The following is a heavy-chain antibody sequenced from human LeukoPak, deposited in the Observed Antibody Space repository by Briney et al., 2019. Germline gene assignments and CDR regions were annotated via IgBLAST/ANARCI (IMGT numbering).Heavy chain of an antibody. D-gene: IGHD2-2*01. J-gene: IGHJ4*02. CDR1: GFTFSSYA. V-gene: IGHV3-23*01. Sequence: PGGSLRLSCAASGFTFSSYAMSWVRQAPGKGLEWVSAISGSGGSTYYADSVKGRFTISRDNSKNTLYLQMNSLRAEDTAVYYCARAQCTTTSCSYYLDYWGRGTLVTVSS. CDR3: ARAQCTTTSCSYYLDY. CDR2: ISGSGGST.